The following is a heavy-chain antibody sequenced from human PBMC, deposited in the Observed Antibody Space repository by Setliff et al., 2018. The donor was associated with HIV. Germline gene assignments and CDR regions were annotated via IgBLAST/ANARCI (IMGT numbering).Heavy chain of an antibody. J-gene: IGHJ6*03. D-gene: IGHD3-3*01. CDR1: EGYITGYY. CDR2: IFYSGGT. CDR3: ARARFWSGYYTGDNYYYMDV. Sequence: SETLSLTCTVSEGYITGYYWTWIRQPPGRGLEWIGYIFYSGGTKYNPSLKSRVTISLDTSKNQFSLKLSSVTAADTAVYYCARARFWSGYYTGDNYYYMDVWGKGTTVTVSS. V-gene: IGHV4-59*12.